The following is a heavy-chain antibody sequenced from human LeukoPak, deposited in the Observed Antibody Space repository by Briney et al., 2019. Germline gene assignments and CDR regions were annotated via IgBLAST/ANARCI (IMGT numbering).Heavy chain of an antibody. J-gene: IGHJ4*02. CDR2: ISYDGSNK. V-gene: IGHV3-30-3*01. D-gene: IGHD4-23*01. Sequence: GGSLRLSCAASGFTFSSYAMHWVRQAPGKGLEWVAVISYDGSNKYYADSVRGRFTISRDNSKNTLYLQMNSLRAEDTAVYYCASSTTVVTPLDYWGQGTLVTVSS. CDR3: ASSTTVVTPLDY. CDR1: GFTFSSYA.